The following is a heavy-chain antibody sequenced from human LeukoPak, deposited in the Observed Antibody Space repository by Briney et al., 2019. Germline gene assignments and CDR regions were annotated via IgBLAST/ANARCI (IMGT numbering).Heavy chain of an antibody. CDR2: ISSSSTYT. D-gene: IGHD3-10*01. CDR1: KFTFSNYY. V-gene: IGHV3-11*05. J-gene: IGHJ3*02. CDR3: ARGRGSGSRWGGAFDI. Sequence: GGSLRLSCAASKFTFSNYYTGWSPQAPGKGLEWGSYISSSSTYTDYADSVQGRFTISRDNAKNSLYLQMNSLRAEDTAVYYCARGRGSGSRWGGAFDIWGQGTVVTVSS.